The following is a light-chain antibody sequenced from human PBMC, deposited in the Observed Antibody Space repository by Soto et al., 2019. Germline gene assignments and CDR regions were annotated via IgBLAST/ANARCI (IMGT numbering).Light chain of an antibody. Sequence: QSALTQPAYVSGYPGQSITISCTGTSNDVGGYNYVSWYQQHPGKAPKLMIYDVSNRPSGVSNRFSSSKSGNTASLTISGLQDEDEADYYCSSYTSSSTTVVFGGGTKLTV. J-gene: IGLJ2*01. CDR3: SSYTSSSTTVV. CDR1: SNDVGGYNY. V-gene: IGLV2-14*01. CDR2: DVS.